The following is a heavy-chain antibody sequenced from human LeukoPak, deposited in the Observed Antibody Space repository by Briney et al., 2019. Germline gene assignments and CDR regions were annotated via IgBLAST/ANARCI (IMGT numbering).Heavy chain of an antibody. Sequence: QPGGSLRLSCAASGFSFSRFSMHWVRQARGKGPEYIASINPDGGNTDYANSVKGRFTISRDNSKNMLYLQMGSLRAEDMAVYYCARDSMTTVTTYTFGDYWGQGTLVTVSS. D-gene: IGHD4-17*01. CDR3: ARDSMTTVTTYTFGDY. CDR2: INPDGGNT. V-gene: IGHV3-64*01. CDR1: GFSFSRFS. J-gene: IGHJ4*02.